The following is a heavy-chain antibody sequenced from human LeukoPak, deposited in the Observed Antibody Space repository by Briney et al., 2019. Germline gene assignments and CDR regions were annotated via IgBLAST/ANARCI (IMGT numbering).Heavy chain of an antibody. CDR2: IYYSGST. Sequence: SETLSLTCAVSGGSISSGGYYWSWIRQPPGKGLEWIGYIYYSGSTNYNPSLKSRVTISVDTSKNQFSLKLSSVTAADTAVYYCARVDSSGPLFDYWGQGTLVIVSS. D-gene: IGHD6-19*01. V-gene: IGHV4-61*08. CDR1: GGSISSGGYY. J-gene: IGHJ4*02. CDR3: ARVDSSGPLFDY.